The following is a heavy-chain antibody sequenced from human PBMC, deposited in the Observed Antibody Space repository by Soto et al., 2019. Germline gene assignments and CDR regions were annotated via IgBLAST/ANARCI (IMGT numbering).Heavy chain of an antibody. Sequence: SGPTLVKPTQTLTLTCTFSGFSLSTSGVGVGWIRQPPGKALEWLALIYWNDDKRYSPSLKSRLTITKDTSKNQVVLTMTNMDPVDTATYYCAHCVLREPHWSGLAWDFDYWGQGTLVTVSS. V-gene: IGHV2-5*01. J-gene: IGHJ4*02. D-gene: IGHD3-3*01. CDR1: GFSLSTSGVG. CDR3: AHCVLREPHWSGLAWDFDY. CDR2: IYWNDDK.